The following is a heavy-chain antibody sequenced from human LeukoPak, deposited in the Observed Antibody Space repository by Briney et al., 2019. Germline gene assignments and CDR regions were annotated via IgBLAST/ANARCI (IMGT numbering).Heavy chain of an antibody. CDR2: LYHSGSS. CDR3: ARGGTYYYESTGYRIFDY. CDR1: GYAINSGYY. J-gene: IGHJ4*02. D-gene: IGHD3-22*01. V-gene: IGHV4-38-2*01. Sequence: SETLSLTCGVSGYAINSGYYWGWIRQSPGKGLEWLGSLYHSGSSFYNPSLKSRVTISVDTSKNQFSLKLRSVTAADSAVYYCARGGTYYYESTGYRIFDYWGQGILVTVSS.